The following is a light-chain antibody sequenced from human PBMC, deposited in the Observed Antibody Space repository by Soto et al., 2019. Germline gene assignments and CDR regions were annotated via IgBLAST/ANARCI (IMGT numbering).Light chain of an antibody. V-gene: IGKV4-1*01. J-gene: IGKJ3*01. Sequence: DIVMTQSPDSLAVSLGERATINCKSSQSISYSSNNKNYLAWYQQRPGQPPKLLMHWASTRESWVPDRFSGSGSGTDFTLTISSLQAEDVAVYYCQQYHSTPFTFGPGTKVDIK. CDR3: QQYHSTPFT. CDR1: QSISYSSNNKNY. CDR2: WAS.